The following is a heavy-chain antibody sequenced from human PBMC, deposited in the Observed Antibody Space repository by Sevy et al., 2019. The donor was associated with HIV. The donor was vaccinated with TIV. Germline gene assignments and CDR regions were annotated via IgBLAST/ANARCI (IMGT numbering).Heavy chain of an antibody. CDR2: IRNKANNYAT. V-gene: IGHV3-73*01. CDR3: TRHNKTSNWYFDV. CDR1: GFTFSDSA. D-gene: IGHD1-1*01. Sequence: GGSLRLSCAASGFTFSDSAMHWVRQASGKGLEWVGRIRNKANNYATAYAASGKGRFTISRDDSKNTAYLQMNSLKTEETAVYYCTRHNKTSNWYFDVWGRGTLVTVSS. J-gene: IGHJ2*01.